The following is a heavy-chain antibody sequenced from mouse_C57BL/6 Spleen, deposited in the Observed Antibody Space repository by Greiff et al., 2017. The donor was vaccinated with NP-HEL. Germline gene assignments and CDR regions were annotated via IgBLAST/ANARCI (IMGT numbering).Heavy chain of an antibody. CDR2: INPGSGGT. V-gene: IGHV1-54*01. CDR3: ARTTVVATYNDY. D-gene: IGHD1-1*01. CDR1: GYAFTNYL. J-gene: IGHJ2*01. Sequence: QVQLKQSGAELVRPGTSVKVSCKASGYAFTNYLIEWVKQRPGQGLAWIGVINPGSGGTNYNEKFKGKATLTADKSSSTAYMQLSSLTSEDSAVYFCARTTVVATYNDYWGQGTTLTVSS.